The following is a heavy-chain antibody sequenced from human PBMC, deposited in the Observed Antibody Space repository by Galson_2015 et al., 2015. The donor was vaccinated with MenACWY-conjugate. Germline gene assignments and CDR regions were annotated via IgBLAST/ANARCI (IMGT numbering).Heavy chain of an antibody. CDR2: INPEGSRG. CDR3: AAWTADDNY. V-gene: IGHV3-7*01. CDR1: GFTFSNSW. J-gene: IGHJ4*02. D-gene: IGHD3/OR15-3a*01. Sequence: SLRLSCAASGFTFSNSWMNWLRQAPGSGLEWVANINPEGSRGTYVDSVKGRFAISRDNAENSVYLEMNSLGPEDTAVFYCAAWTADDNYWAQGTLVTVSS.